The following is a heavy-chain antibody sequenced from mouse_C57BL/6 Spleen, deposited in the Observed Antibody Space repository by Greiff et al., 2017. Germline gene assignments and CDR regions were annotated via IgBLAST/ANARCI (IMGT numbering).Heavy chain of an antibody. Sequence: EVQLQQSGGGLVQPGGSLSLSCAASGFTFTDYYMSWVRQPPGKALEWLGFIRNKANGYTTEYSASVKGRFTISRDNSQSILYLQMNALRAEDSATYYCARPHYGNYAMDYWGQGTSVTVSS. CDR3: ARPHYGNYAMDY. V-gene: IGHV7-3*01. D-gene: IGHD2-1*01. J-gene: IGHJ4*01. CDR2: IRNKANGYTT. CDR1: GFTFTDYY.